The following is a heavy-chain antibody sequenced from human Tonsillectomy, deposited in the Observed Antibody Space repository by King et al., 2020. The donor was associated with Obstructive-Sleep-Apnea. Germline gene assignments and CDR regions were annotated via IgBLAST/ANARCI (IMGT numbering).Heavy chain of an antibody. Sequence: QLQESGPGLVKPSETLSLTCTVSGGSISSYYWSWIRQPPGKGLEWIGYIYHSGSTNYNPSLKSRVTVSVDTSKNQFSLKLSSVTAADTAVYYCARILAVAAWGNWFDPWGQGTLVTVSS. V-gene: IGHV4-59*08. CDR2: IYHSGST. CDR3: ARILAVAAWGNWFDP. J-gene: IGHJ5*02. D-gene: IGHD6-19*01. CDR1: GGSISSYY.